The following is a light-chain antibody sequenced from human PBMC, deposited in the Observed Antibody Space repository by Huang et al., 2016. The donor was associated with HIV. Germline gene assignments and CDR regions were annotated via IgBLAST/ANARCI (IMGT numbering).Light chain of an antibody. CDR1: QGIAND. V-gene: IGKV1-17*03. J-gene: IGKJ1*01. CDR2: AAS. CDR3: LQHHGYPRT. Sequence: DIQLTQSPSAMSASVGDRVSITCRASQGIANDLAWFQQKPGGAPKRLIYAASSLQSGDPSRFSGSGSGTKFTLTISRLQPEDFATYYCLQHHGYPRTFGQGTKV.